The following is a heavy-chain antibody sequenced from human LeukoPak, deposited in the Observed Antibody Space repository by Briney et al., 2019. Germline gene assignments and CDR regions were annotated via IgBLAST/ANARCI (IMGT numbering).Heavy chain of an antibody. CDR2: IWYDGSTE. CDR1: GFTFNSYG. CDR3: ARVRSAYYYYYGMDV. Sequence: AGGSLRLSCAASGFTFNSYGMHWVRQAPGKGLEWVAVIWYDGSTEYYADSVKGRFTISRDNSKNMLYLQMNRLRAEDTAVYYCARVRSAYYYYYGMDVWGQGTTVTVSS. V-gene: IGHV3-33*01. D-gene: IGHD3-3*01. J-gene: IGHJ6*02.